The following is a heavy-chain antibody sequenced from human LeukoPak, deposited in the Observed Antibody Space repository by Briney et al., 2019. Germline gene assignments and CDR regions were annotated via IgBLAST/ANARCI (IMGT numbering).Heavy chain of an antibody. Sequence: GGSLRLSCAASGFTFSSYSMNWVRQAPGKGLEWVSSIRSSSSYIYYADSVKGRFSISRDNAKNSLYLQMNSLRAEDTAVYYCARAQLWFGESPTLDYWGQGTLVTVSS. CDR3: ARAQLWFGESPTLDY. V-gene: IGHV3-21*01. CDR1: GFTFSSYS. D-gene: IGHD3-10*01. CDR2: IRSSSSYI. J-gene: IGHJ4*02.